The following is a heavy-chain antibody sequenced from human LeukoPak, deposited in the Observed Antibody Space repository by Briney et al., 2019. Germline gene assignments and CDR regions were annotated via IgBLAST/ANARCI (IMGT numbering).Heavy chain of an antibody. CDR3: ARDEGGYSYGYDY. Sequence: ASVTVSCKASGYIFTSYGISWVRQAPGQGLEWMGWISAYNGNTNHAQKFQGRVTMTTDTSTSTAYMELRSLRSDDTAVYYCARDEGGYSYGYDYWGQGTLVTVSS. D-gene: IGHD5-18*01. CDR1: GYIFTSYG. V-gene: IGHV1-18*01. J-gene: IGHJ4*02. CDR2: ISAYNGNT.